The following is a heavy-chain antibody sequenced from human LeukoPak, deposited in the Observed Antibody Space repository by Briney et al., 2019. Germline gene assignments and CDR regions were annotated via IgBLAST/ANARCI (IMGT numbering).Heavy chain of an antibody. CDR2: ISYDGSNK. CDR3: ASEKSAFTYYYDSSGFDY. J-gene: IGHJ4*02. CDR1: GFTFSSYA. V-gene: IGHV3-30*01. Sequence: GGSLRLSCAASGFTFSSYAMHWVRQAPGKGLEWVAVISYDGSNKYYADSVKGRFTISRDNSKNTLYLQMNSLRAEDTAVYYCASEKSAFTYYYDSSGFDYWGQGTLVTGSS. D-gene: IGHD3-22*01.